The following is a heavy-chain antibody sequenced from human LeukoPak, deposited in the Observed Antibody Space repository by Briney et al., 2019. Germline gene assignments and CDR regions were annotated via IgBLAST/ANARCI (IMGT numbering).Heavy chain of an antibody. CDR2: IYYSRST. CDR1: GGSISSSSYY. D-gene: IGHD5-18*01. CDR3: ARRGTAIDY. V-gene: IGHV4-39*01. J-gene: IGHJ4*02. Sequence: ETSETLSLTCTVSGGSISSSSYYWGWIRQPPGKGLEWIGSIYYSRSTYYNPSLKSRVTISVDTSKNQFSLKLSSVTAADTAVYYCARRGTAIDYWGQGTPVTVSS.